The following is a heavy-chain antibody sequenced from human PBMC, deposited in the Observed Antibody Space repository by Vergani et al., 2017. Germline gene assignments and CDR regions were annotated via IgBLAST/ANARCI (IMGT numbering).Heavy chain of an antibody. CDR3: ARGDSNYNWNYDWFDP. V-gene: IGHV4-34*01. J-gene: IGHJ5*02. CDR1: GGSFSGYY. Sequence: QVQLQQWGAGLLKPSETLSLTCAVYGGSFSGYYWSWIRQPPGKGLEWIGEINHSGRTNYNPSLKSRVTISVDTSKNQFSLKLSSVTAADTAVYYCARGDSNYNWNYDWFDPWGQGTLVTVSS. CDR2: INHSGRT. D-gene: IGHD1-7*01.